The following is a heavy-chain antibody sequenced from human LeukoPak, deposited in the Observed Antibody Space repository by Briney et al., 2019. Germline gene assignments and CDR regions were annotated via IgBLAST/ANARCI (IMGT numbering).Heavy chain of an antibody. V-gene: IGHV1-18*01. J-gene: IGHJ4*02. CDR2: ISAYNGNT. CDR3: ARARGDFDWLSHFDY. CDR1: GYTFTSYG. D-gene: IGHD3-9*01. Sequence: ASVKVSCKASGYTFTSYGISWVRQAPGQGLEWMGWISAYNGNTNYAQKLQGRVTMTTDTSTSTAYMELRSLRSDDTAVYYCARARGDFDWLSHFDYWGQGTLVTVSS.